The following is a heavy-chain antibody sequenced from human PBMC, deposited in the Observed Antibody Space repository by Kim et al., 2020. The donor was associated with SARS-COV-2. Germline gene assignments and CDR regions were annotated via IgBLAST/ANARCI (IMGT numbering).Heavy chain of an antibody. CDR1: GGSISSYY. CDR3: ARGRGAFDI. CDR2: IYYSGST. J-gene: IGHJ3*02. Sequence: SETLSLTCTVSGGSISSYYWSWIRQPPGKGLEWIGYIYYSGSTNYNPSLKSRVTISVDTSKNQFSLKLSSVTAADTAVYYCARGRGAFDIWGQGTMVTVSS. V-gene: IGHV4-59*01.